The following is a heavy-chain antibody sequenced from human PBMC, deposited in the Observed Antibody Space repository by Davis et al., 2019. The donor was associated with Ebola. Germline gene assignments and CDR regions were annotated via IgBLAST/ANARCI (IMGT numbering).Heavy chain of an antibody. CDR3: ARDRGMITFGGTLDY. V-gene: IGHV1-46*01. D-gene: IGHD3-16*01. CDR2: INPSGGST. J-gene: IGHJ4*02. Sequence: ASVKVSCKASGYTFTSYYMHWVRQAPGQGLEWMGIINPSGGSTSYAQKFQGRVTMTRDTSTSTVYMELSSLRSDDTAVYYCARDRGMITFGGTLDYWGQGTLVTVSS. CDR1: GYTFTSYY.